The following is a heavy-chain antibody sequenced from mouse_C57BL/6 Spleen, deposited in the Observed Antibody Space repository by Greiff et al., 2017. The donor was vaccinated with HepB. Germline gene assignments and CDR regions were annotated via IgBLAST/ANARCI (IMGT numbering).Heavy chain of an antibody. V-gene: IGHV1-7*01. D-gene: IGHD2-4*01. CDR1: GYTFTSYW. Sequence: QVQLQQSGAELAKPGASVKLSCKASGYTFTSYWMHWVKQRPGQGLEWIGYINPSSGYTKYNQKFKDKATLTADNSSSTAYMQLSSLTYEDSAVYYCARPYYDYGGYFDVWGTGTTVTVSS. J-gene: IGHJ1*03. CDR3: ARPYYDYGGYFDV. CDR2: INPSSGYT.